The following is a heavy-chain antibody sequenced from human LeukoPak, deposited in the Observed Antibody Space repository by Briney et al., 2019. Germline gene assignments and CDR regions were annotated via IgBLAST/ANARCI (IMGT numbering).Heavy chain of an antibody. CDR1: GGTFSSYA. CDR2: IIPIFGTA. J-gene: IGHJ3*02. CDR3: AYLQWELPGAGAFDI. Sequence: SVKVSCKASGGTFSSYAISWVRQAPGQGLEWMGGIIPIFGTANYAQKFQGRVTITTDESTSTAYMGLSSLRSEDTAVYYCAYLQWELPGAGAFDIWGQGTMVTVSS. V-gene: IGHV1-69*05. D-gene: IGHD1-26*01.